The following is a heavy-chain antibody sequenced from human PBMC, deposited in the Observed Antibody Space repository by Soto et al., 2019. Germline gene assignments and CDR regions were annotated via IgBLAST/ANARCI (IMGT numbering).Heavy chain of an antibody. D-gene: IGHD7-27*01. Sequence: GGSLRLSCAASGFTFSSYWMSWVRQAPGKGLEWVANIKQDGSEKYYVDSVKGRFTISRDNAKNSLYLQMNSLRAEDTAVYYCASELGIYAFDIWGQGTMVTVSS. J-gene: IGHJ3*02. V-gene: IGHV3-7*01. CDR3: ASELGIYAFDI. CDR2: IKQDGSEK. CDR1: GFTFSSYW.